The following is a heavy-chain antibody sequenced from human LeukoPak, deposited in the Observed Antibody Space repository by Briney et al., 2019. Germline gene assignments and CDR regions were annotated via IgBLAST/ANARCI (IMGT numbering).Heavy chain of an antibody. CDR1: GFTFSSYW. V-gene: IGHV3-7*01. CDR2: IKQDGSEK. J-gene: IGHJ4*02. Sequence: RGSLRLSCAASGFTFSSYWMSWVRQAPGKGLEWVANIKQDGSEKYYVDSVKGRFTISRDNAKNSLYLQMNSLRAEDTAVYYCATSVVVAAISFDYWGRGTLVTVSS. D-gene: IGHD2-15*01. CDR3: ATSVVVAAISFDY.